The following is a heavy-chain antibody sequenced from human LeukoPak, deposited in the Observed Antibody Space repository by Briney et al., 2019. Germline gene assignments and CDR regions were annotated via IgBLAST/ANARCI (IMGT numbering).Heavy chain of an antibody. Sequence: SETLSLTCTVSGASMSDYYWSWIRQPPGKGLEWIGYIYYTGSTNYNPSLKSRVTISVDTSKNQFSLKLSSVTAADTAVYYCARGMRHCSGGSCYGYYFDYWGQGTLVTVSS. J-gene: IGHJ4*02. CDR3: ARGMRHCSGGSCYGYYFDY. V-gene: IGHV4-59*01. CDR2: IYYTGST. D-gene: IGHD2-15*01. CDR1: GASMSDYY.